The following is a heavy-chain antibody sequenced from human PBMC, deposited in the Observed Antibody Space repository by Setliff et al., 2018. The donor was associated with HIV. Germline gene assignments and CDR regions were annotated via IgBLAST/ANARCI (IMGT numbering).Heavy chain of an antibody. CDR2: ISAYNGHT. V-gene: IGHV1-18*01. CDR3: ASTSSSWFDAFDI. D-gene: IGHD6-13*01. Sequence: ASVKVSCKASGYTFTSYGISWVRQAPGQGLEWMGWISAYNGHTNYAQKFQGRVTMTTDTSTSTAYMELSSLRSEDTAVYYCASTSSSWFDAFDIWGQGTMVTVSS. CDR1: GYTFTSYG. J-gene: IGHJ3*02.